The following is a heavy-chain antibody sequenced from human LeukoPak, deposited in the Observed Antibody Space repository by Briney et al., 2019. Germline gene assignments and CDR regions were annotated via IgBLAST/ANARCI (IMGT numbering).Heavy chain of an antibody. V-gene: IGHV3-21*01. CDR1: GFTFSSYS. D-gene: IGHD2-2*01. CDR2: ISSSSSYI. Sequence: GGSLRLSCAASGFTFSSYSMNWVRQAPGKGLEWVSSISSSSSYIYYADSVKGRFTISRDNAKNSLYLQMNSLRAEDTAVYYCASGSSVAYYFDYWGQGTLVTVSS. CDR3: ASGSSVAYYFDY. J-gene: IGHJ4*02.